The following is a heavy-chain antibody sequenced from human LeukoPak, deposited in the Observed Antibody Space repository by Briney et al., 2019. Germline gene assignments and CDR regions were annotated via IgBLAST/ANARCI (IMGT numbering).Heavy chain of an antibody. CDR3: AKDLGSSVGYYYYGMDV. CDR2: ISWNSGSI. J-gene: IGHJ6*02. V-gene: IGHV3-9*01. D-gene: IGHD3-22*01. Sequence: GGSLRLSCAASGFTFDDYAMHWVRQAPGRGLEWVSGISWNSGSIGYADSVKGRFTISRDNSKNTLYLQMNSLRAEDAAVYYCAKDLGSSVGYYYYGMDVWGQGTTVTVSS. CDR1: GFTFDDYA.